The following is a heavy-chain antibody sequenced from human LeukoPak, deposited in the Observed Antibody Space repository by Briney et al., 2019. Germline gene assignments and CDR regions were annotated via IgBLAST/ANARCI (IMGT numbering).Heavy chain of an antibody. J-gene: IGHJ4*02. CDR3: ARVRSEVYYGSRSYFDY. Sequence: SETLSLTCAVSGGSISSSNWWSWVRQPPGKGLEWIGEIYHSGSTNYNPSLKSRVTISVDKSKNQFSLKLSSVTAADTAVYYCARVRSEVYYGSRSYFDYWGQGTLVTVSS. CDR2: IYHSGST. D-gene: IGHD3-10*01. V-gene: IGHV4-4*02. CDR1: GGSISSSNW.